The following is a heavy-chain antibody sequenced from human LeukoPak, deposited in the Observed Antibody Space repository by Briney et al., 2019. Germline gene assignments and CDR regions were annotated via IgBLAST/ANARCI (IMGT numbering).Heavy chain of an antibody. CDR3: ARGLSIDGSRYNWFDP. D-gene: IGHD3-10*01. CDR1: GGSFSGYY. CDR2: INHGGGT. Sequence: PSETLSLTCAVYGGSFSGYYWSWLRQPPGKGLEWIGEINHGGGTNYNPSLKDRLTISVVTSKNQVSLNPRSATAADTAVYYCARGLSIDGSRYNWFDPWGQGTLVTVSS. J-gene: IGHJ5*02. V-gene: IGHV4-34*01.